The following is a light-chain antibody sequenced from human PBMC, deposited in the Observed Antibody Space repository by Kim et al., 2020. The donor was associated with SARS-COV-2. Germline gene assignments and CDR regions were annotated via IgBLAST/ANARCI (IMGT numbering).Light chain of an antibody. V-gene: IGKV1-5*01. CDR3: QQYRSYWT. J-gene: IGKJ1*01. CDR1: QSISTW. Sequence: TAYVGDTVVLTFRASQSISTWLAWYQQKPGKAPKLLIYDDSSLESGVPLRFSGSGSGTEFSLSISGLQPDDFATYYCQQYRSYWTFGQGTKVDIK. CDR2: DDS.